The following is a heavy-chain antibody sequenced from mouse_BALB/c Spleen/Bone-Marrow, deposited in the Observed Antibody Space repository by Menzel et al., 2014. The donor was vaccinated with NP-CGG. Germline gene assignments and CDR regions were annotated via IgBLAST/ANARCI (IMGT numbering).Heavy chain of an antibody. V-gene: IGHV1-9*01. Sequence: XLKESGAELMKPGASVKISCKATGYTFSSXWXDWVXQRPXXGXXWXXEILPGSGSTNYNEKFKGKATFTADTSSNTAYMQLSSLTSEDSAVYYCARWGSFAYWGQGTLVTVSA. J-gene: IGHJ3*01. D-gene: IGHD1-1*01. CDR1: GYTFSSXW. CDR3: ARWGSFAY. CDR2: ILPGSGST.